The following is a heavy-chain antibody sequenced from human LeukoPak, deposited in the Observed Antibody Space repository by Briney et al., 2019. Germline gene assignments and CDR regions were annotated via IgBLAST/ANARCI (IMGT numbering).Heavy chain of an antibody. CDR1: GHTFSSYW. J-gene: IGHJ4*02. CDR2: IYPGDSDT. CDR3: ARQNDFRLDY. Sequence: GESLRISCKGSGHTFSSYWIGWVRQMPGKGLEWMGIIYPGDSDTRYSPSLQGQVTISVDTSIGTAYLQWSSLKASDTAIYYCARQNDFRLDYWGQGTLVTVSS. D-gene: IGHD3-3*01. V-gene: IGHV5-51*01.